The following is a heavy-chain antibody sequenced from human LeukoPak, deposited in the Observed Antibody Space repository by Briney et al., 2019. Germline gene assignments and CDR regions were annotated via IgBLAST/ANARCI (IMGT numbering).Heavy chain of an antibody. CDR2: IYYNGST. D-gene: IGHD5-24*01. J-gene: IGHJ6*03. CDR3: ARDGMATITNYYYYMDV. Sequence: PSETLSLTCTVSGGSINSNNYYWGWIHQPPGRGLEWIGSIYYNGSTYYNPSLKSRVTISVHTSKRQFSLKLSSVTAADTAVYYCARDGMATITNYYYYMDVWGKGTTVTVSS. V-gene: IGHV4-39*07. CDR1: GGSINSNNYY.